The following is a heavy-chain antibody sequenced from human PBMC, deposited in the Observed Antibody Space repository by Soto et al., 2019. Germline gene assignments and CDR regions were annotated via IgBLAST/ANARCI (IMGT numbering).Heavy chain of an antibody. CDR2: ISGSGGST. V-gene: IGHV3-23*01. J-gene: IGHJ3*02. CDR3: AKGHMITFGGVIGADAFDI. CDR1: GFTFSSYA. Sequence: GGSLRLSCAASGFTFSSYAMSWVRQAPGKGLEWVSAISGSGGSTYYADSVKGRFTISRDNSKNTLYLQMNSLRAEDTAVYYCAKGHMITFGGVIGADAFDIWGQGTMVTVSS. D-gene: IGHD3-16*02.